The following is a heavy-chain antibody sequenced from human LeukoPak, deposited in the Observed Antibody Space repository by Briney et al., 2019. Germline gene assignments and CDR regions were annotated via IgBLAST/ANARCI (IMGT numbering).Heavy chain of an antibody. J-gene: IGHJ6*03. CDR3: ARSSYGDYVSYYYYYMDV. CDR1: GYTFTSYA. Sequence: SVKVSCKASGYTFTSYAISWVRQAPGQGLEWMGGIIPIFGTANYAQKFQGRVTITADESTSTAYMELSSLRSEDTAVYYCARSSYGDYVSYYYYYMDVWGKGTTVTISS. CDR2: IIPIFGTA. V-gene: IGHV1-69*13. D-gene: IGHD4-17*01.